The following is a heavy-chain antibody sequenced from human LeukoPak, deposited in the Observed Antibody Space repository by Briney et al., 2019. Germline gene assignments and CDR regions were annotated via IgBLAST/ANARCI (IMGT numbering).Heavy chain of an antibody. V-gene: IGHV3-30-3*01. D-gene: IGHD3-22*01. Sequence: GGSLRLSCAASGFTFSSYAMHWVRQAPGKGLEWVADISYDGSNKYYADSVKGRFTISRDNSKNTLYLQMNSLRAEDTAVYYCARDLXYDSXXPLDXXXQGTLVTVSS. CDR1: GFTFSSYA. J-gene: IGHJ4*02. CDR2: ISYDGSNK. CDR3: ARDLXYDSXXPLDX.